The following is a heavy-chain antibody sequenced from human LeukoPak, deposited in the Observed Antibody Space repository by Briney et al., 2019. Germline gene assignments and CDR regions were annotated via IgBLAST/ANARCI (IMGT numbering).Heavy chain of an antibody. D-gene: IGHD1-1*01. CDR2: IGRGGGDT. CDR3: VKHSGGVYGNSDY. V-gene: IGHV3-23*01. Sequence: SGGSLRLSCAASGFTFSSYAMSWVRQAPGKGLEWVSTIGRGGGDTYYADSVRGRFTISKDSSKNTLQMNSLSADDTAMYYCVKHSGGVYGNSDYWGQGILVTVSS. J-gene: IGHJ4*02. CDR1: GFTFSSYA.